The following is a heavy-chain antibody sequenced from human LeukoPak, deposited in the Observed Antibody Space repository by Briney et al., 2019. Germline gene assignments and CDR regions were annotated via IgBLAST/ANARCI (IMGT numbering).Heavy chain of an antibody. CDR1: GFTFSTYA. D-gene: IGHD1-26*01. J-gene: IGHJ6*03. Sequence: GGSLRLSCAASGFTFSTYAMNWVRQAPGKGLEWVSIISGSGGNTFYADSVKGRFTISRDNSKNTLYLQMNNLRDEDTAVYYCAKDLVGATTPTYYYYYMDVWGKGTTVTVSS. V-gene: IGHV3-23*01. CDR2: ISGSGGNT. CDR3: AKDLVGATTPTYYYYYMDV.